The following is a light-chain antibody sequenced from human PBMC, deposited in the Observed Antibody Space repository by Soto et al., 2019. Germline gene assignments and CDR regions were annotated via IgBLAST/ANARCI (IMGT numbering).Light chain of an antibody. CDR2: DVS. J-gene: IGLJ1*01. V-gene: IGLV2-14*01. CDR3: SSYTSSSTPV. Sequence: QSVLTQPASVSGSPGQSITISCTGTSSDVGGYNYVSWYQQHPGKAPKIMIYDVSNRPSGVSNRFSGSKSGNTASLTISGLQAEDEADYYCSSYTSSSTPVFGTGTKLTVL. CDR1: SSDVGGYNY.